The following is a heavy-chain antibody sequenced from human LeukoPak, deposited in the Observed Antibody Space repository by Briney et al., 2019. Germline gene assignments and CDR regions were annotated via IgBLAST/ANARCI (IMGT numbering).Heavy chain of an antibody. J-gene: IGHJ6*03. D-gene: IGHD6-13*01. CDR3: ARDRIEQQRTLGRSTSYYNYYYMDV. CDR2: ISSSSSTI. Sequence: GGSLRLSCAASGFTFSSYSMNWVRQAPGKGLERVSYISSSSSTIYYADSVKGRFTISRDNAKNSLYLQMNSLRAEDTAVYYCARDRIEQQRTLGRSTSYYNYYYMDVWGKGTTVTVSS. CDR1: GFTFSSYS. V-gene: IGHV3-48*01.